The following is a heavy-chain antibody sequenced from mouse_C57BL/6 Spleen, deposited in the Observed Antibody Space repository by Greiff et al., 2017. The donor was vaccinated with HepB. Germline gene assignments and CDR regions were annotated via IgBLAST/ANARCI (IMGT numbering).Heavy chain of an antibody. CDR2: ISNLAYSI. Sequence: EVQRVESGGGLVQPGGSLKLSCAASGFTFSDYGMAWVRQAPRKGPEWVAFISNLAYSIYYADTVTGRFTISRENAKNTLYLEMSSLRSEDTAMYYCARQEDYYDYSWFAYWGQGTLVTVSA. CDR1: GFTFSDYG. D-gene: IGHD2-4*01. CDR3: ARQEDYYDYSWFAY. J-gene: IGHJ3*01. V-gene: IGHV5-15*01.